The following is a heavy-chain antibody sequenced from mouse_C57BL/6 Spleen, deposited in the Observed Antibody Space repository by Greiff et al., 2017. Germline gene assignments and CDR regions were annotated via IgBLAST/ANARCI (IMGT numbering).Heavy chain of an antibody. CDR2: IFPGSGST. V-gene: IGHV1-75*01. CDR3: ARGNYGSRGGVAMDY. J-gene: IGHJ4*01. D-gene: IGHD1-1*01. CDR1: GYTFTDYY. Sequence: QVQLQQSGPELVKPGASVKISCKASGYTFTDYYINWVKQRPGQGLEWIGWIFPGSGSTYYNEKFKGKATLTVDKSSSTAYMLLRSLTSEDSAVYFCARGNYGSRGGVAMDYWGQGTSVTVSS.